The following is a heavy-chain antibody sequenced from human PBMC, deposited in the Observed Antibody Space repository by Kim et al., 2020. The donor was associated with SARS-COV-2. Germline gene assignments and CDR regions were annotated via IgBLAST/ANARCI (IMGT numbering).Heavy chain of an antibody. CDR3: WWELLIRGVDY. CDR2: ISYDGSNK. Sequence: GGSLRLSCAASGFTFSSYGMHWVRQAPGKGLEWVAVISYDGSNKYYADSVKGRFTISRDNSKNTLYLQMNSLRAEDTAVYYCWWELLIRGVDYWGQGTLVTVSS. J-gene: IGHJ4*02. CDR1: GFTFSSYG. V-gene: IGHV3-30*03. D-gene: IGHD1-26*01.